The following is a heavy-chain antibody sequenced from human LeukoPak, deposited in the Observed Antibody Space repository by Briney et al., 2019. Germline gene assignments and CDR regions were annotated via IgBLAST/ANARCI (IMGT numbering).Heavy chain of an antibody. D-gene: IGHD5-18*01. Sequence: GESLKISCKGSGYSFTSYWISRVRQMPGKGLEWMGRIDPRDSYTNYSPSFQGHVTISADKSISTAYLQWSSLKASDNAMYYCARQDHTIQLWLSYYYYGMDVLVQGTTVTVSS. CDR3: ARQDHTIQLWLSYYYYGMDV. CDR1: GYSFTSYW. V-gene: IGHV5-10-1*01. CDR2: IDPRDSYT. J-gene: IGHJ6*02.